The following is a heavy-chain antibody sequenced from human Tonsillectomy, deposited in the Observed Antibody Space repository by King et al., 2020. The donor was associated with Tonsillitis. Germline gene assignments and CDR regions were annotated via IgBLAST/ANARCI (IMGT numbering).Heavy chain of an antibody. CDR3: ATNPCSGANCYFGY. D-gene: IGHD2-15*01. CDR2: IRYDGSIK. J-gene: IGHJ4*02. Sequence: VQLVESGGGVVQPGGSLRLSCAVSGFTFSDYGMHWVRQAPGKGLEWVAYIRYDGSIKYYADSVKGRFTISRDDSKNTLYLQMNNLKAEDTAVYYCATNPCSGANCYFGYWGQGTLVTVSS. V-gene: IGHV3-30*02. CDR1: GFTFSDYG.